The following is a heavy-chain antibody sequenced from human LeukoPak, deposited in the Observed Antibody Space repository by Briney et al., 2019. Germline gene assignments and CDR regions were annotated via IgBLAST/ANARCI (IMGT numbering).Heavy chain of an antibody. J-gene: IGHJ4*02. CDR2: IERSGST. Sequence: PPEPLSLTQATSSGSFRNFYWSWIRQAPGKGLESIGEIERSGSTNYTPSLKSRVTISLDTSKDQFSLKLSSVTAADTAVYYCAREEIDYGDYFDYWGQGTLVTVSS. CDR1: SGSFRNFY. V-gene: IGHV4-34*01. CDR3: AREEIDYGDYFDY. D-gene: IGHD4-17*01.